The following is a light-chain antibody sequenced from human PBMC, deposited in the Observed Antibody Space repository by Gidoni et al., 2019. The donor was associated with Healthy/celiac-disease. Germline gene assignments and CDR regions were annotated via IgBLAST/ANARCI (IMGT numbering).Light chain of an antibody. CDR1: QSISSW. Sequence: DIQMTQSPSTLSASVGDRVTITCRASQSISSWLAWYQQKPGKAPKLLIYDASSLESGVPSMVSGSGCGTEFTLTVSSLQPDDFATYYFQQYNSYSLFGQGTKVEIK. J-gene: IGKJ1*01. V-gene: IGKV1-5*01. CDR3: QQYNSYSL. CDR2: DAS.